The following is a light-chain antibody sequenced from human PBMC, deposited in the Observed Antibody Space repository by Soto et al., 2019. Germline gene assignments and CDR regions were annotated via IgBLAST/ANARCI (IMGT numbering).Light chain of an antibody. CDR2: KVS. J-gene: IGKJ5*01. CDR3: MQGTHWPIT. CDR1: QSLVHSDGIAY. V-gene: IGKV2-30*02. Sequence: DVVMTQSPLALAVTLGQPASSSCRSNQSLVHSDGIAYFSWFQQRPGRSPRRLIYKVSNRDSGVPARFSGSGSGTDFALKIRRVEAEDVGVYYCMQGTHWPITFGQGTKLEI.